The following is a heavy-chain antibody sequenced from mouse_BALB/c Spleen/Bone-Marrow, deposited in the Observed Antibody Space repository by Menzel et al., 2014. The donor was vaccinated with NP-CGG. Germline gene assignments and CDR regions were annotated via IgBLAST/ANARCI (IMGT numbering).Heavy chain of an antibody. Sequence: VQLVESGPGLVQPSQSLSITCTVSGFSLTSYGVHWVRQSPGKGLEWLGVIWRGGSTDYNAAFMSRLSITKDNSKSQVFFKMNSLQADDTAIYYCAKNWGYGYAMDYWGQGASVTVSS. CDR3: AKNWGYGYAMDY. CDR2: IWRGGST. D-gene: IGHD3-1*01. J-gene: IGHJ4*01. V-gene: IGHV2-5*01. CDR1: GFSLTSYG.